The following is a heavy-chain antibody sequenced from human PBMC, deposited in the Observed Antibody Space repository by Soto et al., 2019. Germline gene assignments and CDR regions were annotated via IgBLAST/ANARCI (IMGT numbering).Heavy chain of an antibody. CDR2: ISAYNNNA. D-gene: IGHD3-3*01. CDR1: NSPFTSYG. CDR3: ARDSNPFGVVIRSPEKQKYGVDV. J-gene: IGHJ6*02. V-gene: IGHV1-18*01. Sequence: HLVQSGGEVKKPGASVRVSCEASNSPFTSYGFAWVRQAPGHGLQWLGRISAYNNNADYAQEFQGRITMTTDTSTRTAVMELSSLTSDDTGVYYCARDSNPFGVVIRSPEKQKYGVDVWGQGTTVIVSS.